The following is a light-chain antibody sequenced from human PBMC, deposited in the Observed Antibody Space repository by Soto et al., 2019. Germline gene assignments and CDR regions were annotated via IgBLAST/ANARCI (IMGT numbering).Light chain of an antibody. J-gene: IGKJ4*01. Sequence: EIVMTQSPATLSVSPGERATLSCWASQSVNSDLAWYQQKPGQAPRLLIYGASTRATGIPARFSGSGSGTAFTLTISGLEPEDFALYYCQQRYNWPLTFGGGTKVDIK. CDR2: GAS. CDR3: QQRYNWPLT. V-gene: IGKV3-15*01. CDR1: QSVNSD.